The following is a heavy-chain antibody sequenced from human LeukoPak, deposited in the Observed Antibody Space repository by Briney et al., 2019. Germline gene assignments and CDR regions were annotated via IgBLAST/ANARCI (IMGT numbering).Heavy chain of an antibody. Sequence: GGSLRLSCAASGFTFSSYGMHWVRQAPGKGLEWVAVVWYDGSNKYYADSVKGRFTISRDNSKNTLYLQMNSLRAEDTAVYYCARDIMGSGYDYWGQGTLVTVSS. CDR1: GFTFSSYG. CDR3: ARDIMGSGYDY. D-gene: IGHD6-25*01. J-gene: IGHJ4*02. V-gene: IGHV3-33*01. CDR2: VWYDGSNK.